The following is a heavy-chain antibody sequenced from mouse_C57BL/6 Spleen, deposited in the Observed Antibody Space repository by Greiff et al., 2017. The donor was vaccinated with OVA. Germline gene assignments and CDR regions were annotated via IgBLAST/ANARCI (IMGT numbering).Heavy chain of an antibody. J-gene: IGHJ4*01. CDR3: ARDYYDYPYAMDY. D-gene: IGHD2-4*01. V-gene: IGHV1-82*01. Sequence: QVQLKQSGPELVKPGASVKISCKASGYAFSSSWMNWVKQRPGKGLEWIGRIYPGDGDTNYNGKFKGKATLTADKSSSTAYMQLSSLTSEDSAVYFCARDYYDYPYAMDYWGQGTSVTVSS. CDR2: IYPGDGDT. CDR1: GYAFSSSW.